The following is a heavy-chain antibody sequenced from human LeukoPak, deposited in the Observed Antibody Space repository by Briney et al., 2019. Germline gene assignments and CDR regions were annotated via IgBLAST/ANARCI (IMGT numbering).Heavy chain of an antibody. CDR2: INPNSGGT. Sequence: GASVKVSCKASGYTFTGYYMHWVRQAPGQGLEWMGWINPNSGGTNYAQKFQGRVTMTRGTSISTAYMELSRLRSDDTAVYYCARDLTIRTDYYYYMDVWGKGTTVTISS. V-gene: IGHV1-2*02. CDR1: GYTFTGYY. CDR3: ARDLTIRTDYYYYMDV. J-gene: IGHJ6*03. D-gene: IGHD3-9*01.